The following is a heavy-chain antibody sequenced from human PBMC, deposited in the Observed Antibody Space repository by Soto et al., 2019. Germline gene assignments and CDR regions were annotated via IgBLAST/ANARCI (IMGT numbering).Heavy chain of an antibody. Sequence: GGSLRLSCAASGFTFSSYAMHWVRQAPGKGLEWVAVISYDGSNKYYADSVKGRFTISRDNSKNTLYLQINSLRAEDTAVYYCARDRVRGVIYTNYFDYWGQGTLVTVSS. CDR1: GFTFSSYA. V-gene: IGHV3-30-3*01. CDR2: ISYDGSNK. CDR3: ARDRVRGVIYTNYFDY. J-gene: IGHJ4*02. D-gene: IGHD3-10*01.